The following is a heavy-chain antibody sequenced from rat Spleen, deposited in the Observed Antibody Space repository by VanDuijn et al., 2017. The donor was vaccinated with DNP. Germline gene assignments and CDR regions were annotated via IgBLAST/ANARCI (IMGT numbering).Heavy chain of an antibody. CDR3: ARDNYGTSGALDP. J-gene: IGHJ4*01. V-gene: IGHV5-31*01. CDR2: ITNSGGST. D-gene: IGHD1-11*01. Sequence: EVKLVESGGGLVQPGRSLKLSCAASGFNLNDYWMGWVRQAPGKGLEWVASITNSGGSTYYRDSVKGRFTISRDDSKATLYLQMDSLRSDDTATYYCARDNYGTSGALDPWGQGTSVTVSS. CDR1: GFNLNDYW.